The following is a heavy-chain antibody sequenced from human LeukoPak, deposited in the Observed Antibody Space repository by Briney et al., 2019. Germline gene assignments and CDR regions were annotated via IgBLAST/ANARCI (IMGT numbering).Heavy chain of an antibody. CDR2: IRYDGSNK. D-gene: IGHD3-10*01. CDR1: GFTFSSYG. Sequence: GGSLRLSCAASGFTFSSYGMHWVRQAPGKGLEWVAFIRYDGSNKYYADSVKGRFTISRDNSKNTLYLQMNSLRAEDTAVYYCARDVGSYHNYYYYYMDVWGKGTTVTVSS. V-gene: IGHV3-30*02. CDR3: ARDVGSYHNYYYYYMDV. J-gene: IGHJ6*03.